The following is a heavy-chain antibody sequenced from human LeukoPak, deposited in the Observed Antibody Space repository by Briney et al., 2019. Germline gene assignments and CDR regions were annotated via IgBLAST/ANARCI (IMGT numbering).Heavy chain of an antibody. V-gene: IGHV1-18*01. CDR3: ARDHCNGGRCYSMANFDY. Sequence: ASVKVSCKVSGYTFASYGISWLRQAPGQGLVWMGWTSAYNGDTNFAQNFQGRVTLTTDTSTSIAYMELKSLRSDDTAIYYCARDHCNGGRCYSMANFDYWGQGTLVTVSS. D-gene: IGHD2-15*01. CDR2: TSAYNGDT. CDR1: GYTFASYG. J-gene: IGHJ4*02.